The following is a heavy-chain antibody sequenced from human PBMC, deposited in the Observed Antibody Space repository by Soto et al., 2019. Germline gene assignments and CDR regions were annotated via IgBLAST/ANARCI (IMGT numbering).Heavy chain of an antibody. V-gene: IGHV1-69*13. Sequence: SVKVSCKASGGTFSSYAISWVRQAPGQGLEWMGGIIPIFGTANYAQKFQGRVTITADESTSTAYMELSSLRSEDTAVYYFAVVLRFFHDAFDIWGQGTMVTVSS. CDR3: AVVLRFFHDAFDI. J-gene: IGHJ3*02. CDR1: GGTFSSYA. CDR2: IIPIFGTA. D-gene: IGHD3-3*01.